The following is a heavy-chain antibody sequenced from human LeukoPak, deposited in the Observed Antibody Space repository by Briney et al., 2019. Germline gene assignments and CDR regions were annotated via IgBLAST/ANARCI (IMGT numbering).Heavy chain of an antibody. CDR3: AGYSYGHETDY. Sequence: SETLSLTCTVSGGSISSYYWSWIRQPPVKGLEWIGYIYCSGSTKYNPSLKSRVTISVDTSKNQFSLKVSSVTAADTAVYYCAGYSYGHETDYWGQGTLVTVSS. J-gene: IGHJ4*02. CDR2: IYCSGST. D-gene: IGHD5-18*01. V-gene: IGHV4-59*01. CDR1: GGSISSYY.